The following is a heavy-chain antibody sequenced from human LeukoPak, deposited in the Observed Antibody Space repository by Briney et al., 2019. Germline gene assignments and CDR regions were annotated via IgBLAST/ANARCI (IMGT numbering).Heavy chain of an antibody. D-gene: IGHD3-3*01. CDR1: GFTFTSSA. CDR2: IVVGSGNT. CDR3: AAAELGIFGKPPNWFDP. V-gene: IGHV1-58*02. J-gene: IGHJ5*02. Sequence: SVKVSCKASGFTFTSSAMQWVRQARGQSLEWIGWIVVGSGNTNYAQKFQERVTITRDMSTSTAYMELSSLRSEDTAVYYCAAAELGIFGKPPNWFDPWGQGTLVTVSS.